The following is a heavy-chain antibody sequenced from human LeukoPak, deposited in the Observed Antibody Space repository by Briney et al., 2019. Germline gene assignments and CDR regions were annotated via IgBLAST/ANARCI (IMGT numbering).Heavy chain of an antibody. D-gene: IGHD5-18*01. J-gene: IGHJ6*03. CDR1: GFTFSSYE. CDR2: ISSSGSTI. V-gene: IGHV3-48*03. Sequence: GGSLRLSCAASGFTFSSYEMNWVRQAPGKGLEWVSYISSSGSTIYYADSVKGRFSISRDNAKNSLYLQMNTLRAEDTAVYYCTRDGDTGMVGGYYYYMNVWGKGTTVTVSS. CDR3: TRDGDTGMVGGYYYYMNV.